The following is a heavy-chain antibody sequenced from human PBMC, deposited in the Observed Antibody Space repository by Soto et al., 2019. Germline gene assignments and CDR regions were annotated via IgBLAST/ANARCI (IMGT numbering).Heavy chain of an antibody. CDR1: GFAFSSYY. CDR2: ISSVGSDI. D-gene: IGHD2-15*01. V-gene: IGHV3-21*01. CDR3: ARAPHYCSGGTCYYGGMDV. J-gene: IGHJ6*02. Sequence: GGSLRLSCAASGFAFSSYYMNWVRQAPGKGLEWVSSISSVGSDIYYADSVKGRFTISRDNDENSLFLQLNSLRAEDTAVYYCARAPHYCSGGTCYYGGMDVWGQGTTVTVSS.